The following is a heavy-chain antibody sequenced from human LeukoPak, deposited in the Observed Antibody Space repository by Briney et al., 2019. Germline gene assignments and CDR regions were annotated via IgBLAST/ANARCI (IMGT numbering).Heavy chain of an antibody. CDR3: ACHSRIVVVPAATPGGFDWFDP. D-gene: IGHD2-2*01. CDR2: INHSGST. Sequence: KASETLSLTCAVYGGSFSGYYWSWIRQPPGKGLEWIGEINHSGSTNYNPSLKSRVTISVDTSKNQFSLKLSSVTAADTAVYYCACHSRIVVVPAATPGGFDWFDPWGQGTLVTVSS. V-gene: IGHV4-34*01. J-gene: IGHJ5*02. CDR1: GGSFSGYY.